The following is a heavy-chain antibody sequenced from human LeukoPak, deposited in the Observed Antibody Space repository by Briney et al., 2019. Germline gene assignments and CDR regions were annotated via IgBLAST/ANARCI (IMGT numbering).Heavy chain of an antibody. CDR1: GYTFTGYY. J-gene: IGHJ3*02. CDR3: ARSVFPSSSVDI. Sequence: ASVKVSCKASGYTFTGYYMHWVRQAPGQGLEWMGWINPNSGGTNYAQKFQGRVTMTRGTSISTAYMELSRLRSDDTAVYYRARSVFPSSSVDIWGQGTMVTVSS. D-gene: IGHD6-13*01. CDR2: INPNSGGT. V-gene: IGHV1-2*02.